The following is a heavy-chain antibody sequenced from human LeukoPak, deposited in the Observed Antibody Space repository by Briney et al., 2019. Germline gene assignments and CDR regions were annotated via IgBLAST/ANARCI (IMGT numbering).Heavy chain of an antibody. CDR2: ISSSSHL. Sequence: GGSLRLSCAASGFTFRSYNMNWVRQAPGKRPEWVSYISSSSHLYYADSVKGRFTISRDNAKNSLYLQMNSLRAEDTALYYCARGASRADYWGQGTLVTVSS. CDR1: GFTFRSYN. CDR3: ARGASRADY. V-gene: IGHV3-21*01. J-gene: IGHJ4*02.